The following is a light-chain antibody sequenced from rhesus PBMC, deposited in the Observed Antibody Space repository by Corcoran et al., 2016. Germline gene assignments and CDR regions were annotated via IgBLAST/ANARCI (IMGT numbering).Light chain of an antibody. J-gene: IGKJ3*01. CDR3: QKYSSPPFT. Sequence: VILTQSPATLSLSPGERATLSCRASQSVSSYLAWYQQKPGQAPKLLIYGAASRATGTPDRFSGRGSGTMFTLTIRSLEPEDSAVYYCQKYSSPPFTFGPGTRLNLK. CDR2: GAA. V-gene: IGKV3-53*02. CDR1: QSVSSY.